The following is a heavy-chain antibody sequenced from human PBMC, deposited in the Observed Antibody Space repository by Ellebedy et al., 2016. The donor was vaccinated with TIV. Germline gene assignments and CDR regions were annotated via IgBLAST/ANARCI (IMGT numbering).Heavy chain of an antibody. CDR3: AGVSGYYLGTHFDY. CDR1: GYTFTSYY. CDR2: INPSGGST. Sequence: AASVKVSCKASGYTFTSYYMHWVRQAPGQGLEWMGIINPSGGSTTYAQKLQGRLTMTRDTSTSTVYMELSSLRSEDTAVYYCAGVSGYYLGTHFDYWGQGTLVTVSS. D-gene: IGHD3-22*01. V-gene: IGHV1-46*04. J-gene: IGHJ4*02.